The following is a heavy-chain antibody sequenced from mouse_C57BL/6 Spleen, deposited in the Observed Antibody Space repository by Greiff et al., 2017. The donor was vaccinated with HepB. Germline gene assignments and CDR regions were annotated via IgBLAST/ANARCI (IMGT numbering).Heavy chain of an antibody. CDR1: GYTFTDYY. V-gene: IGHV1-26*01. Sequence: EVQLQQSGPELVKPGASVKISCKASGYTFTDYYMNWVKQSHGKSLEWIGDINPNNGGTSYNQKFKGKATLTVDKSSSTAYMELRSLTSEDSAVYYCARGSYYYGGYWYFDVWGTGTTVTVSS. CDR3: ARGSYYYGGYWYFDV. D-gene: IGHD1-1*01. CDR2: INPNNGGT. J-gene: IGHJ1*03.